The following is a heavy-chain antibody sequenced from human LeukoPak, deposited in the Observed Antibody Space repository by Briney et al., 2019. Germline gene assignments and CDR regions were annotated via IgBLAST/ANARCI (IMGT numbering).Heavy chain of an antibody. CDR3: ARETLAGPRLHFDY. CDR1: GGSISSYY. D-gene: IGHD3-3*02. V-gene: IGHV4-59*01. J-gene: IGHJ4*02. CDR2: IYYSGST. Sequence: SETLSLTCTVSGGSISSYYWSWIRQPPGKGLEWIGYIYYSGSTNYNPSLKSRVTISVDTSKNQFTLKLSSVTAADTAVYYCARETLAGPRLHFDYWGQGTLVTVSS.